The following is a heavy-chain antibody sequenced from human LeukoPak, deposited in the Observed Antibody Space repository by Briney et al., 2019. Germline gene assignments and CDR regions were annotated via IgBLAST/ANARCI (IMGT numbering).Heavy chain of an antibody. J-gene: IGHJ3*02. CDR2: IYSGGST. CDR3: ARDEYNWNVDAFDI. Sequence: GGSLRLSCAASGFTVSSNYMGWVRQAPGKGLEWVSVIYSGGSTYYADSVKGRFTISRDNSKNTLYLQMNSLRAEDTAMYYCARDEYNWNVDAFDIWGQGTMVTVSS. CDR1: GFTVSSNY. V-gene: IGHV3-53*01. D-gene: IGHD1-20*01.